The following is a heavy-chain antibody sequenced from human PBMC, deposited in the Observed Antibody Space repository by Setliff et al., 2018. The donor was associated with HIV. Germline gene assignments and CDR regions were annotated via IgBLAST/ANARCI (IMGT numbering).Heavy chain of an antibody. V-gene: IGHV1-18*01. CDR1: GYSFTNYG. Sequence: ASVKVSCKASGYSFTNYGISWVRQAPGQGLEWMGWISSYNDNTNYALNLQGRVTMTTDTSTSTAYMELRSLRSDDTAVYYCARSPDPYSGTTDYWGQGTLVTVSS. CDR3: ARSPDPYSGTTDY. D-gene: IGHD1-26*01. J-gene: IGHJ4*02. CDR2: ISSYNDNT.